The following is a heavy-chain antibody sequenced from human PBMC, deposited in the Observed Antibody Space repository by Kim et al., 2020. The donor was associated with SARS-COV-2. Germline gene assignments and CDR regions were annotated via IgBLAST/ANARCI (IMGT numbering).Heavy chain of an antibody. D-gene: IGHD6-13*01. J-gene: IGHJ3*02. Sequence: ADSVKGRFTTSRDNSKGTLYLQMNSLRAEDTAVYYCARGLAAAGFDAFDIWGQGTMVTVSS. CDR3: ARGLAAAGFDAFDI. V-gene: IGHV3-30*01.